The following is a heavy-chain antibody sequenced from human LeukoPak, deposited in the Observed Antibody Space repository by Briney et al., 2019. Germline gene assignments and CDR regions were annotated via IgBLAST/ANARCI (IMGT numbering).Heavy chain of an antibody. CDR2: IYYSGST. D-gene: IGHD3-9*01. CDR3: ARHILTGYYRFDY. Sequence: PSETLSLTCTVSGGSISSSSYYWGWIRQPPGKGLEWIGSIYYSGSTYYNPSLKSRVTIFVDTSKNQFSLKLSSVTAADTAVYYCARHILTGYYRFDYWGQGTLVTVSS. J-gene: IGHJ4*02. V-gene: IGHV4-39*01. CDR1: GGSISSSSYY.